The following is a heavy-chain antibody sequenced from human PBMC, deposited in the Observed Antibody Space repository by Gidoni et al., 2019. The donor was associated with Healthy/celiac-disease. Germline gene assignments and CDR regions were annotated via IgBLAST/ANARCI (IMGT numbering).Heavy chain of an antibody. CDR3: ATDRYARKYFDY. CDR1: GFTFSSYA. V-gene: IGHV3-23*01. Sequence: EVQLLDSGGGLVQPGGSLRLSCTASGFTFSSYAMSWVRQAPGKGLEWVSAISGSGGSTYYADSVKGRFTISRDNSKNTLYLQMNSLRAEDTAVYYCATDRYARKYFDYWGQGTLVTVSS. CDR2: ISGSGGST. D-gene: IGHD2-2*01. J-gene: IGHJ4*02.